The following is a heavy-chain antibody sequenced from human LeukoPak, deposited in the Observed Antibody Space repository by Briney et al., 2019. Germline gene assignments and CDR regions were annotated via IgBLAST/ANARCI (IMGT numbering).Heavy chain of an antibody. V-gene: IGHV4-34*01. J-gene: IGHJ4*02. D-gene: IGHD3-10*01. CDR2: IYHGGST. Sequence: SETLSLTCAVSGGSIDVYYWSWVRQPPGKGLEWIGEIYHGGSTNYNPSLKSRVAMSVDRSRNQFSLKLSSVTVADTAVYYCAKGEDYGSGTVHFASWGQGTLVTVSS. CDR3: AKGEDYGSGTVHFAS. CDR1: GGSIDVYY.